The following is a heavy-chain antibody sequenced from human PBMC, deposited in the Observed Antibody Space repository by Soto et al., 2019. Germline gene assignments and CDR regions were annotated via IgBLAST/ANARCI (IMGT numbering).Heavy chain of an antibody. V-gene: IGHV4-39*01. CDR3: ARHRRGYSYGRKYYFDY. J-gene: IGHJ4*02. CDR1: GGSISSSSYY. D-gene: IGHD5-18*01. CDR2: IYYSGIT. Sequence: PSETLSLTCTVSGGSISSSSYYWGWIRQPPGKGLEWIGSIYYSGITYYNPSLKSRVTISVDTSKNQFSLKLSSVTAADTAVYYCARHRRGYSYGRKYYFDYWGQGTLVTVSS.